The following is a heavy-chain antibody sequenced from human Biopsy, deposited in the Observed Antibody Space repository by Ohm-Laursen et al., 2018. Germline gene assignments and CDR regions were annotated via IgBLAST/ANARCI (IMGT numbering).Heavy chain of an antibody. V-gene: IGHV4-59*08. CDR2: ISYSGST. CDR1: GGSISGSS. CDR3: AKHGSGWTGDDALHI. D-gene: IGHD6-19*01. Sequence: GTLSLTCTVSGGSISGSSWSWIRQAPGRGLEWVGYISYSGSTSNNPSLKSRITISVDTPKNHISLKVNYAPAADTAVYYCAKHGSGWTGDDALHIWGQGTMVTVSS. J-gene: IGHJ3*02.